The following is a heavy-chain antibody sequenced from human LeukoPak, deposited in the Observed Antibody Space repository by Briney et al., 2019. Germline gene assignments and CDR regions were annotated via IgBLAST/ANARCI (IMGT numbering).Heavy chain of an antibody. CDR3: ARAQRTRFGRGSIDY. D-gene: IGHD3-10*01. CDR1: GGSIGSGGYS. CDR2: IYHSGST. Sequence: SETLSLTCAVSGGSIGSGGYSWSWIRQPPGKGLEWIGYIYHSGSTYYNPSLKSRVTISVDRSKNQFSLKLSSVTAADTAVYYCARAQRTRFGRGSIDYWGQGTLVTVSS. J-gene: IGHJ4*02. V-gene: IGHV4-30-2*01.